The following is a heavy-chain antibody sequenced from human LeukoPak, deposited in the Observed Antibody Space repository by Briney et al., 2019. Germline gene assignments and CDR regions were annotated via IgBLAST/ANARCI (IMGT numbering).Heavy chain of an antibody. CDR1: GGSISSYY. J-gene: IGHJ5*02. Sequence: SETLSLTCTVSGGSISSYYWSWIRQPPGKGLEWIGYIYYSGSTNYNPSLKSRVTISVDTSKNQFSLKLSSVTAADTAVYYCARFVFGYGDYVWWFDPWGQGTLVTVSS. CDR2: IYYSGST. D-gene: IGHD4-17*01. CDR3: ARFVFGYGDYVWWFDP. V-gene: IGHV4-59*01.